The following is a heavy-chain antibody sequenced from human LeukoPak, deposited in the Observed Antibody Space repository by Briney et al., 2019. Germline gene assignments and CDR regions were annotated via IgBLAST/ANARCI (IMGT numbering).Heavy chain of an antibody. CDR2: IYTSGST. CDR3: ARDTSSDAFDI. CDR1: GGSISSYY. J-gene: IGHJ3*02. D-gene: IGHD2-2*01. V-gene: IGHV4-4*07. Sequence: PSETLSLTCIVSGGSISSYYWSWIRQPAGKGLDWIGRIYTSGSTNYNPSLKSRVTMSLDTSKNQFSLKLSSVTAADTAVCYCARDTSSDAFDIWGQGTMVTVSS.